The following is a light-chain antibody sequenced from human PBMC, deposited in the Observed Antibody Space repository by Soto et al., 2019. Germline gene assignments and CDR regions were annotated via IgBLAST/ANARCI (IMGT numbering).Light chain of an antibody. CDR2: SNN. CDR3: QSYDSSLSEV. Sequence: QSVLTQPPSASGTPGQRVTISCSGSSSNIGSNYVYWYQQLPGTAPKLLIYSNNQRPSGVPDRFSGSKSGTSASLAISGLRSEDEADYYCQSYDSSLSEVFGTGTKVTVL. CDR1: SSNIGSNY. J-gene: IGLJ1*01. V-gene: IGLV1-47*02.